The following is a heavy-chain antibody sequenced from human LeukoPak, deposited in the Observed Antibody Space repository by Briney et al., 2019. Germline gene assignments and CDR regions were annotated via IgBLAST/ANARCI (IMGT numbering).Heavy chain of an antibody. Sequence: ASVKVSCKASGYTFTGYYMHWVRQAPGQGLEWMGWINPNSGGTNYAQKFQGRVTMTRDTSISTAYMELSRLRSDDTAVYYCARERSPDYYDSSGPFDYWGQGTLVTVSS. D-gene: IGHD3-22*01. CDR3: ARERSPDYYDSSGPFDY. J-gene: IGHJ4*02. CDR1: GYTFTGYY. V-gene: IGHV1-2*02. CDR2: INPNSGGT.